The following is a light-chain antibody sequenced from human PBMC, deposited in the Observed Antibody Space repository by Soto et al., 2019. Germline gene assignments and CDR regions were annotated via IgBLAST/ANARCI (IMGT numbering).Light chain of an antibody. CDR2: ENY. CDR3: GTWDSSLSGYV. Sequence: QSVLTQPASVSAAPGQNVTISCSGTRSNIGFNYVSWHQQLPGTAPRLLLYENYKRPSGIPDRFSGSKSDASATLGITGLQTGDEADYYCGTWDSSLSGYVFGTGTKVTVL. CDR1: RSNIGFNY. J-gene: IGLJ1*01. V-gene: IGLV1-51*02.